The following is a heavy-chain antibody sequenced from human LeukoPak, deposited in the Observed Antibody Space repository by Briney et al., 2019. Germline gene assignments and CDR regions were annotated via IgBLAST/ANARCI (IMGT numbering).Heavy chain of an antibody. CDR1: GGSISSYY. V-gene: IGHV4-59*01. CDR3: ARGNIPTDY. J-gene: IGHJ4*02. D-gene: IGHD2-2*02. Sequence: SETLSLTCTVSGGSISSYYRSWIRQPPGKGLEWIGYIYFTGSTSYNPSLKSRVTISVDTSKNQFSLRLSSVTAADTAVYYCARGNIPTDYWGQGTLVTVSS. CDR2: IYFTGST.